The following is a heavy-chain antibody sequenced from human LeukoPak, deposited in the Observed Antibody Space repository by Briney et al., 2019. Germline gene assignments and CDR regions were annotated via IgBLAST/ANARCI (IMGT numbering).Heavy chain of an antibody. CDR1: GYTFTSYA. V-gene: IGHV1-3*01. CDR2: INAGNGNT. D-gene: IGHD3-10*01. J-gene: IGHJ3*02. CDR3: AREGEAGKLLWFGELSDAFDI. Sequence: GASVKVSCKASGYTFTSYAMHWVRQAPGQRLEWMGWINAGNGNTKYSQKFQGRVTITRDTSASTAYMELSSLRSEDTAVYYCAREGEAGKLLWFGELSDAFDIWGQGTIVTVSS.